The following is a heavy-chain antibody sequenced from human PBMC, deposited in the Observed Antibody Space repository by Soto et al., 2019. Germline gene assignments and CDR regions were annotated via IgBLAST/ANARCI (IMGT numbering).Heavy chain of an antibody. CDR1: GGSFSGYY. Sequence: QVQLQQWGAGLFKPSETLSLTCAVYGGSFSGYYWSWIRQPPGKGLEWIGEINHSGSTNYNPSLKSRVPISVDTSKNQFSLKLSSVTAADTAVYYCARGFEAVAVFSVGEPYYYYMDVWGKGTTVTVSS. D-gene: IGHD6-19*01. J-gene: IGHJ6*03. CDR3: ARGFEAVAVFSVGEPYYYYMDV. V-gene: IGHV4-34*01. CDR2: INHSGST.